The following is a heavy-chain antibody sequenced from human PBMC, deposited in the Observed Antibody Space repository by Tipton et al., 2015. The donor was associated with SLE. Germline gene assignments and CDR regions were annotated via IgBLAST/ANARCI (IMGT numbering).Heavy chain of an antibody. V-gene: IGHV4-34*01. CDR3: ARQGPGYSTSRRLRAFDI. CDR1: GGSFSGYY. J-gene: IGHJ3*02. D-gene: IGHD6-13*01. Sequence: TLSLTCAVDGGSFSGYYWSWIRQSPEKGLEWIGEVNHSEGTKYNPSLNSRFSISLDASKNQFSLKLRSVTAADTAVYYCARQGPGYSTSRRLRAFDIWGQGTMVTVSS. CDR2: VNHSEGT.